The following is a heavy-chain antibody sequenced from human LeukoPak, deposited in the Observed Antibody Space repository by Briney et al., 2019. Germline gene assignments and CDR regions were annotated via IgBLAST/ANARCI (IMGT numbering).Heavy chain of an antibody. CDR1: GGSFSGYY. D-gene: IGHD6-13*01. CDR2: INHSGST. Sequence: PSETLSLTCAVYGGSFSGYYWSWIRQPPGEGLEWIGEINHSGSTNYNPSLKSRVTISVDTSKNQFSLKLSSVTAADTAVYYCARGPGYSRSWYVAFDIWGQGTMVTVSS. J-gene: IGHJ3*02. V-gene: IGHV4-34*01. CDR3: ARGPGYSRSWYVAFDI.